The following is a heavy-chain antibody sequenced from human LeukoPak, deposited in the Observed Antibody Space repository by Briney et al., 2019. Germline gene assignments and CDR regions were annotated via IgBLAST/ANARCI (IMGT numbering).Heavy chain of an antibody. CDR2: FDPEDGET. D-gene: IGHD3-22*01. V-gene: IGHV1-24*01. Sequence: GASVKVSCKVSGYTLTELSMHWVRQAPGKGLEWMGGFDPEDGETIYAQKFQGRVTMTEDTSTDTAYMELSSLRSEDTAVYYCATFRPAGGDSSGYYYYFDYWGQGTLVTVSS. J-gene: IGHJ4*02. CDR1: GYTLTELS. CDR3: ATFRPAGGDSSGYYYYFDY.